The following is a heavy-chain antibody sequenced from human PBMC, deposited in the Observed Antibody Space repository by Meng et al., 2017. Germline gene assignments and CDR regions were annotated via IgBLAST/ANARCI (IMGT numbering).Heavy chain of an antibody. V-gene: IGHV3-69-1*01. Sequence: GESLKISCAASGFTFSDYYMNWVRQAPGKGLEWVSSISSSSTIYYADSVKGRFTISRDNAKNSLYMQMNSLRAEDTAVYYCATITQYQNCSSTSCYAYYGMDVWGQGTTVTVSS. CDR1: GFTFSDYY. CDR3: ATITQYQNCSSTSCYAYYGMDV. J-gene: IGHJ6*02. CDR2: ISSSSTI. D-gene: IGHD2-2*01.